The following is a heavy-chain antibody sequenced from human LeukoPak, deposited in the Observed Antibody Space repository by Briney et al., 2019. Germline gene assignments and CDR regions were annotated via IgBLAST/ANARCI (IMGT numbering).Heavy chain of an antibody. CDR3: ARGYCSSTSCYTWFNGEFDY. D-gene: IGHD2-2*02. J-gene: IGHJ4*02. CDR1: GGSISSSSYY. Sequence: PSETLSLTCTVSGGSISSSSYYWGWIRQPPGKGLEWIGSIYYSGSTYYNPSLKSRVTISVDTSKNQFSLKLSSVTAADTAVYYCARGYCSSTSCYTWFNGEFDYWGQGTLVTVSS. CDR2: IYYSGST. V-gene: IGHV4-39*01.